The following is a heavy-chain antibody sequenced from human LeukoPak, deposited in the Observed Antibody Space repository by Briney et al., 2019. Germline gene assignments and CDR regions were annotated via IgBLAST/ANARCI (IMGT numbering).Heavy chain of an antibody. V-gene: IGHV1-18*01. J-gene: IGHJ4*02. D-gene: IGHD2-15*01. CDR3: ARGPYCSGGTCYSQYFDY. CDR1: GCTFTSYG. Sequence: GASVKVSCKASGCTFTSYGISWVRPAPGKGLDWMGWISAYNGNTNYAQKLQGRVTMTTDTYTSTAYMELRSLRSDDTAVYYCARGPYCSGGTCYSQYFDYWGQGTLVTVSS. CDR2: ISAYNGNT.